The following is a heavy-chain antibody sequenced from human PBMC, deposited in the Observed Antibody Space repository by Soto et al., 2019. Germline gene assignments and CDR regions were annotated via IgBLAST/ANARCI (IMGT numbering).Heavy chain of an antibody. V-gene: IGHV3-66*01. CDR1: GFRVSSLY. Sequence: EVQLVESGGGLVQPGGSLRLSCAASGFRVSSLYMTWVRQAPGKGLQWVAVISSGGSPYYADSVKGRFTISRDNSKNTLYLEMNRLRAEDTGVYYCARDIFGGAYDFLHGGQGTLVTVSS. CDR3: ARDIFGGAYDFLH. D-gene: IGHD3-3*01. CDR2: ISSGGSP. J-gene: IGHJ4*02.